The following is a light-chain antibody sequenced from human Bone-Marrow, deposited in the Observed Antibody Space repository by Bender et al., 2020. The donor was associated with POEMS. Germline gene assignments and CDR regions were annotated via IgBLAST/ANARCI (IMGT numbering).Light chain of an antibody. V-gene: IGLV2-14*03. J-gene: IGLJ1*01. CDR2: DVS. CDR3: CSYTVENTFV. Sequence: QSALTQPASVSGSPGQSITISCTGTNSDVGAYISDSWYQQHPGKAPKLLISDVSVRSSGISNRFSASKSGNTASLTVSGLQAEDEADYYCCSYTVENTFVFGTGTKVTVL. CDR1: NSDVGAYIS.